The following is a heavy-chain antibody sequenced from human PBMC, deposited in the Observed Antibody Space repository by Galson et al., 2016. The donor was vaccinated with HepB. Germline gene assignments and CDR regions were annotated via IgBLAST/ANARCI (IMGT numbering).Heavy chain of an antibody. J-gene: IGHJ6*02. CDR3: VRGMSNSWYAYKRSYYYSMEV. CDR2: SSYSGAV. V-gene: IGHV3-48*03. Sequence: SLRLSCAVSGFIFSRYDMNWVRQAPGKGLEWLAHSSYSGAVSYAASVTGRFIIERDNDGDSLFLEMSRLRVEDTAVYYCVRGMSNSWYAYKRSYYYSMEVWGRGTSVIVSS. CDR1: GFIFSRYD. D-gene: IGHD6-13*01.